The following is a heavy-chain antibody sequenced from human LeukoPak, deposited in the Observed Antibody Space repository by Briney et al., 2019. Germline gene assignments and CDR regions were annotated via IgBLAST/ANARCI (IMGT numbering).Heavy chain of an antibody. CDR1: GFTFSSTA. J-gene: IGHJ4*02. CDR2: ISGSGGST. CDR3: AKVYHDISTGYLWYFDY. Sequence: GGSLRLSCAASGFTFSSTAMSWVRQAPGKGLEWVSGISGSGGSTYYADSVKGRFTISRDNSKKTLYLQMNSLRAEDTAVYYCAKVYHDISTGYLWYFDYWGQGTLVTVSS. D-gene: IGHD3-9*01. V-gene: IGHV3-23*01.